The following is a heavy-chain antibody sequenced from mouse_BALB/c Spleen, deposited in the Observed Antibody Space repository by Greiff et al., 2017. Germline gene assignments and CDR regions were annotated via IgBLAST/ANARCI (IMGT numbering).Heavy chain of an antibody. J-gene: IGHJ4*01. Sequence: DQLQQSGPGLVAPSQSLSITCTVSGFSLTGYGVNWVRQPPGKGLEWLGMIWGDGSTDYNSALKSRLSISKDNSKSQVFLKMNSLQTDDTARYYCARDWRALRYAMDYWGQGTSVTVSS. CDR1: GFSLTGYG. V-gene: IGHV2-6-7*01. D-gene: IGHD3-3*01. CDR3: ARDWRALRYAMDY. CDR2: IWGDGST.